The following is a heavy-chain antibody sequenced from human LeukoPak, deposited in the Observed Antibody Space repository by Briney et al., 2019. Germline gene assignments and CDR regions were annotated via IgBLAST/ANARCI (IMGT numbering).Heavy chain of an antibody. J-gene: IGHJ4*02. CDR1: GFTFSNYW. CDR2: IQRDGSEK. CDR3: ARQGYSSGK. Sequence: PGGSLRLSCAASGFTFSNYWMNXVXQAPGXGLXWVASIQRDGSEKYYVESVKGRFXISRDNAKNSLYLQMNSLRAEDTAVYYCARQGYSSGKWGQGTLVTVSS. V-gene: IGHV3-7*01. D-gene: IGHD6-19*01.